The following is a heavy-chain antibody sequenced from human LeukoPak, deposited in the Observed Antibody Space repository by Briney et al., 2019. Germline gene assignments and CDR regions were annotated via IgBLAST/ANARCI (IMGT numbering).Heavy chain of an antibody. CDR3: ARMDSDLTPPFDY. D-gene: IGHD3-3*01. V-gene: IGHV5-51*01. J-gene: IGHJ4*02. CDR1: GYGFTTNW. Sequence: NTGESLKISCKGSGYGFTTNWIGWVRQTPGKGLEWMGIIYPGDFDNRYSPSFQGHVTISVDNSISTAYLQWSSLRASDTAMYYCARMDSDLTPPFDYWGQGTLVTVSS. CDR2: IYPGDFDN.